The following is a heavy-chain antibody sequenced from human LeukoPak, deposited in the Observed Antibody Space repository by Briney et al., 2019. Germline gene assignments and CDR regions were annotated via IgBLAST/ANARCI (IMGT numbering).Heavy chain of an antibody. CDR3: ARDLSKYQPNWFDP. Sequence: GGSLRLSCVASGFTFSSYSMNWVRQAPGKGLEWVSYISSSSSTIYYADSVKGRFTISRDNAKNSLYLQMNSLRAEDTAVYYCARDLSKYQPNWFDPWGQGTLVTVSS. D-gene: IGHD2-2*01. CDR1: GFTFSSYS. J-gene: IGHJ5*02. V-gene: IGHV3-48*04. CDR2: ISSSSSTI.